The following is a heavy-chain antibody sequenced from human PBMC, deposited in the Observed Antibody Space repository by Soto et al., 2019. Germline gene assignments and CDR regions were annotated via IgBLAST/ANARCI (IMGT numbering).Heavy chain of an antibody. CDR2: ISYDGSNK. D-gene: IGHD3-10*01. V-gene: IGHV3-30*18. Sequence: GVSLRLSCSASGFTFSSYGMHWVRQAPGKGLEWVAVISYDGSNKYYADSVKGRFTISRDNSKNTLYLQMNSLRAEDTAVYYCAKDKFMVRGYFDYWGQGNLVTVSS. CDR1: GFTFSSYG. CDR3: AKDKFMVRGYFDY. J-gene: IGHJ4*02.